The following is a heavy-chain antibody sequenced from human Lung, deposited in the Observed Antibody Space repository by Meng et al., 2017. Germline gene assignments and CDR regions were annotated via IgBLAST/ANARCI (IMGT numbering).Heavy chain of an antibody. D-gene: IGHD6-13*01. CDR1: GYTFIRHG. J-gene: IGHJ4*02. V-gene: IGHV1-18*01. CDR3: ARDLKPEGIATEYLDY. Sequence: QVQVVQSGAEVRNPGASVQVSCKTSGYTFIRHGITWVRQAPGQGLEWMGWISVHNGNTNYEEKFQGRVTMTTETSTNTAYMELRSLTSDDTAVYYCARDLKPEGIATEYLDYWGQGTLVTVSS. CDR2: ISVHNGNT.